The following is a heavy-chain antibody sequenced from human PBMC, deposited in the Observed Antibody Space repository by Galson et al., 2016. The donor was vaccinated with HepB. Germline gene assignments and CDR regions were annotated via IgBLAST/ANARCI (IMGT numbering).Heavy chain of an antibody. Sequence: SLRLSCAASGFTFNRRGMHWVRQAPGKGLEWVAADSMDGRRKFYADSVKGRFTISRDNSNNMLFLQMSSLRVDDTAVYYCAKRHEYCPPVGCSVDSWGQGTLSPSPQ. CDR3: AKRHEYCPPVGCSVDS. J-gene: IGHJ4*02. CDR1: GFTFNRRG. D-gene: IGHD2/OR15-2a*01. CDR2: DSMDGRRK. V-gene: IGHV3-30*18.